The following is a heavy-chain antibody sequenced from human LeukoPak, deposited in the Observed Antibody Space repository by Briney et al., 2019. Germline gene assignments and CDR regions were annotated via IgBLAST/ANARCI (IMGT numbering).Heavy chain of an antibody. CDR3: ARVAVGAYYFDY. J-gene: IGHJ4*02. CDR1: GFTFSSYS. V-gene: IGHV3-21*04. D-gene: IGHD1-26*01. Sequence: GGSLRLSCAASGFTFSSYSMNWVRQAPGKGLEWVSSISSSSYIYYADSVKGRFTISRDSPKNSLYLQMNSLRAEDTAVYYCARVAVGAYYFDYWGQGALVTVSS. CDR2: ISSSSYI.